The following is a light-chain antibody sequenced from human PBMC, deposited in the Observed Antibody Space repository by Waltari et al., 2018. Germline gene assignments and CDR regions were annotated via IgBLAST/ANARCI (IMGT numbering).Light chain of an antibody. CDR3: IQAPHWPASP. V-gene: IGKV2-30*02. Sequence: DVVMTQSPFSLPVPLGQPASISCRSSQSLVHSDGNTYLNWFHQRPGQSPRRLIYKVSKRDSGVPDRFSGSGSGTDFTLKISRVEAEDFGVYNGIQAPHWPASPFGGGTKVRSN. CDR1: QSLVHSDGNTY. CDR2: KVS. J-gene: IGKJ4*01.